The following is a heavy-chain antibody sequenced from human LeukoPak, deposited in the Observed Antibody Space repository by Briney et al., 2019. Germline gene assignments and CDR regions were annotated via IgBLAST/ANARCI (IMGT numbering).Heavy chain of an antibody. CDR2: IYPGDSDT. Sequence: GESLKISCKGSGYSFTSYWIGWVRQMPGKGLEWTGIIYPGDSDTRYSPSFQGQVTISADKSINTAYLQWSSLKASATAMYYCARQYAGNRVDYWGQGTLVTVSS. CDR3: ARQYAGNRVDY. D-gene: IGHD4-23*01. J-gene: IGHJ4*02. CDR1: GYSFTSYW. V-gene: IGHV5-51*01.